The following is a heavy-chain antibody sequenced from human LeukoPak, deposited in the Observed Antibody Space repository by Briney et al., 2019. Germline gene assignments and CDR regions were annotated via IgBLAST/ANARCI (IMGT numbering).Heavy chain of an antibody. V-gene: IGHV3-23*01. D-gene: IGHD2-2*01. CDR3: AKRPDCSTTNCFRFEY. Sequence: PGGSLRLSCAASGFTFSSYSMNWVRQAPGQGLEWVSSISGDGGSTYYAESVKGRFTISRDNSKNTLYLQMNSLRAEDTAVYYCAKRPDCSTTNCFRFEYWGQGTLVTVSS. CDR2: ISGDGGST. CDR1: GFTFSSYS. J-gene: IGHJ4*02.